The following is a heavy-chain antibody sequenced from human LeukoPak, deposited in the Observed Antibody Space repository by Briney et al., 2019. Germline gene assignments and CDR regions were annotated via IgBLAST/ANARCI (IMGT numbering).Heavy chain of an antibody. J-gene: IGHJ4*02. Sequence: PAGSLRLPCAASGFTFSSYAISCVRQSPGKGLEWLSAISGSGGSTYYADSVKGRFTISRDNSKNTLYVQMNSLRAEDTAVYYCAKDRNVVVVAASYFDYWGQGTLVTVSS. V-gene: IGHV3-23*01. CDR3: AKDRNVVVVAASYFDY. D-gene: IGHD2-15*01. CDR1: GFTFSSYA. CDR2: ISGSGGST.